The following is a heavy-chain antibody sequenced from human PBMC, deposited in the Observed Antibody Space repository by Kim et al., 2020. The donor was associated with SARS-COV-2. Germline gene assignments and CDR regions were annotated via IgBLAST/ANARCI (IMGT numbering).Heavy chain of an antibody. V-gene: IGHV3-21*01. CDR2: ISSSSSYI. CDR1: GFTFSSYS. J-gene: IGHJ4*02. D-gene: IGHD4-17*01. CDR3: ARDDYGDYSEVGYFDY. Sequence: GGSLRLSCAASGFTFSSYSMKWVRQAPGKGLEWVSSISSSSSYIYYADSVKGRFTISRDNAKNSLYLQMNSLRAEDTAVYYCARDDYGDYSEVGYFDYWGQGTLVTVSS.